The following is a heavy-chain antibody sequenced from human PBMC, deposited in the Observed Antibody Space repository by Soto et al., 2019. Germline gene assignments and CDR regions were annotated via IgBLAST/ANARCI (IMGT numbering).Heavy chain of an antibody. D-gene: IGHD3-3*01. Sequence: PSETLSLTCTVSGGSISSYYWSWIRQPPGKGLEWIGYIYYSGSTNYNPSLKSRVTISVDTSKNQFSLKLSSVTAADTAVYYCARSITIFGVVIGLDVWGRGTTVTVSS. CDR2: IYYSGST. CDR3: ARSITIFGVVIGLDV. V-gene: IGHV4-59*01. CDR1: GGSISSYY. J-gene: IGHJ6*02.